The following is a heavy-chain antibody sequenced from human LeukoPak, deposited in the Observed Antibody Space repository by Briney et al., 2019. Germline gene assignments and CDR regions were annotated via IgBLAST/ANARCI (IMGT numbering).Heavy chain of an antibody. V-gene: IGHV4-39*07. CDR2: INHSGST. CDR3: ARRLGYYGSGSRWFDP. Sequence: SETLSLTCTVSGGSISSSNYYWGWIRQPPGKGLEWIGEINHSGSTNYNPSLKSRVTISVDTSKNQFSLKLSSVTAADTAVYYCARRLGYYGSGSRWFDPWGQGTLVTVSS. J-gene: IGHJ5*02. CDR1: GGSISSSNYY. D-gene: IGHD3-10*01.